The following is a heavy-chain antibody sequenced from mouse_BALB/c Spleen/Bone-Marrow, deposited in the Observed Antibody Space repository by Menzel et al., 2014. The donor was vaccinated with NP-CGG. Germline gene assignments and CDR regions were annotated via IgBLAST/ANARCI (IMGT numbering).Heavy chain of an antibody. V-gene: IGHV1-7*01. CDR2: INPSTGYT. CDR1: GYTFXSYW. Sequence: QVQLQQSGAELAKPGASVKMSCKASGYTFXSYWMHWVKQRPGQGLEWIGYINPSTGYTEYNQKFKGKATLTADKSSSTAYMQLSSLTSEDSAVYYCARYGNYGDYFDYWGQGTTLTVSS. J-gene: IGHJ2*01. CDR3: ARYGNYGDYFDY. D-gene: IGHD2-1*01.